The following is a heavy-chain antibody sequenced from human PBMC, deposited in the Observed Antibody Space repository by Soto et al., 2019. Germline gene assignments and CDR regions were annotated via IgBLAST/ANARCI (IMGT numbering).Heavy chain of an antibody. CDR1: GFTFHDYA. Sequence: EVQLVESGGGLVQPVRSLRLSCAASGFTFHDYAMHWVRQAPGKGLEWVSLVSWNSAGLVYADSIKGRFTISRDNAKNALYLQMNNLRTEDTAFYYCTRGYCTVGSCAFDIWGQGTMVTVSS. J-gene: IGHJ3*02. V-gene: IGHV3-9*01. CDR3: TRGYCTVGSCAFDI. D-gene: IGHD2-15*01. CDR2: VSWNSAGL.